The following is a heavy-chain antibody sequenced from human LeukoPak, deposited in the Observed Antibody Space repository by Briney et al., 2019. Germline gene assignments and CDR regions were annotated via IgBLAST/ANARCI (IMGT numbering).Heavy chain of an antibody. D-gene: IGHD5-12*01. Sequence: SETLSLTCTVSGGSISSYYWSWIRQPPGKGLEWIGYIYYSGSTNYNPSLKSRVTISVDTSKNQFSLKLSSVTAADTAVYYCARHESGYDYWFDPWGQGTLVTVSS. CDR2: IYYSGST. CDR3: ARHESGYDYWFDP. V-gene: IGHV4-59*08. J-gene: IGHJ5*02. CDR1: GGSISSYY.